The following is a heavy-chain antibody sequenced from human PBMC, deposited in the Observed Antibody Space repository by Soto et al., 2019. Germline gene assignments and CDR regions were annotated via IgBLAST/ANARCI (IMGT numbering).Heavy chain of an antibody. CDR1: GGSISSGGYY. CDR3: AIQTITMVRGVRFDY. CDR2: IYYSGST. V-gene: IGHV4-31*03. Sequence: SLTCTVSGGSISSGGYYWSWIRQHPGKGLEWIGYIYYSGSTYYNPSLKSRVTISVDTSKNQFSLKLSSVTAADTAVYYCAIQTITMVRGVRFDYWGQGTLVTVSS. D-gene: IGHD3-10*01. J-gene: IGHJ4*02.